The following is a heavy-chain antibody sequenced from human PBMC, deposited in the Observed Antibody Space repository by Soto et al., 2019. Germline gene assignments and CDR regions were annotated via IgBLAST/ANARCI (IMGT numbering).Heavy chain of an antibody. CDR2: IYYSGST. J-gene: IGHJ4*02. Sequence: QVQLQESGPGLVKPSETLSLTCTVSGGSISSYYWSWIRQPPGKGLEWIGYIYYSGSTNYNPSLKRRVTISVDTSKNHCSLKLSSVTAADTAVYYCARRYGVYFDYWGQGTLVTVSS. CDR1: GGSISSYY. CDR3: ARRYGVYFDY. D-gene: IGHD4-17*01. V-gene: IGHV4-59*12.